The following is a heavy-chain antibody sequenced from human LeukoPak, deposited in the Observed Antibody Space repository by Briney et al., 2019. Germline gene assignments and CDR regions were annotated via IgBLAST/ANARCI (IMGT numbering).Heavy chain of an antibody. V-gene: IGHV1-18*01. D-gene: IGHD1-1*01. CDR3: ARVTTRLYYYGMDV. J-gene: IGHJ6*02. CDR2: ISAYNGNT. CDR1: GGTFSSYA. Sequence: GASVKVSCKASGGTFSSYAISWVRQAPGQGLEWMGWISAYNGNTNYAQKLQGRVTMTTDTSTSTAYMELRSLRSDDTAVYYCARVTTRLYYYGMDVWGQGTTVTVSS.